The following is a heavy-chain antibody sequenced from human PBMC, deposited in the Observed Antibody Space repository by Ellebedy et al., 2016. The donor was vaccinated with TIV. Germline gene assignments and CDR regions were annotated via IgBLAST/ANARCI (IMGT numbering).Heavy chain of an antibody. V-gene: IGHV1-2*02. CDR3: ARAESEVDVYY. D-gene: IGHD2-15*01. Sequence: MPGGSLRLSCKASGYTFTGYYMHWVRQAPGQGLEWMGWINPNNGGTKYVEKFQGRVTMTRDTSISTAYMELSRLRSDDTAVYYCARAESEVDVYYWGQGTLVTVSS. CDR2: INPNNGGT. J-gene: IGHJ4*02. CDR1: GYTFTGYY.